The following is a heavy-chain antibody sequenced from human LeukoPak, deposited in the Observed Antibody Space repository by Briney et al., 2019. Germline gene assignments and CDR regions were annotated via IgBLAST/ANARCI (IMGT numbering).Heavy chain of an antibody. D-gene: IGHD4-17*01. CDR1: GGSINSDY. J-gene: IGHJ6*02. V-gene: IGHV4-59*01. CDR2: IYYSGSST. CDR3: ARAAYGDYVEGMDV. Sequence: SETLSLTCTVSGGSINSDYWSWVRQPPGKGLEWIGYIYYSGSSTNYNPSLKCRITISVDTSKNQFSLKLSSVTAADTAVYYCARAAYGDYVEGMDVWGQGTTVTVSS.